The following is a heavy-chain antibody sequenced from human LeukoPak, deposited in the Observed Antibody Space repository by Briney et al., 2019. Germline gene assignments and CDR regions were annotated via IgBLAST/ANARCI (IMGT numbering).Heavy chain of an antibody. CDR2: IYTSGST. Sequence: SETLSLTCTVSGGSISSYYWSWIRQPAGKGLEWIGRIYTSGSTNYNPSLKSRVTMSVDTSKNQFSLKLSSVTAADTAVYYCARHSAAMVTGWFDPWGQGTLVTVSS. D-gene: IGHD5-18*01. V-gene: IGHV4-4*07. CDR3: ARHSAAMVTGWFDP. CDR1: GGSISSYY. J-gene: IGHJ5*02.